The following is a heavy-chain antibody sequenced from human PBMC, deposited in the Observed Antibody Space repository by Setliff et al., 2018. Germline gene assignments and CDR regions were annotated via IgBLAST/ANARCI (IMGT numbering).Heavy chain of an antibody. CDR3: ARGEEGSGSLDAFDI. CDR1: GNSVSSFS. V-gene: IGHV1-18*01. Sequence: ASVKVSCKASGNSVSSFSITWVRQAPGQGLEWMGWVSTYNGDTNYAQKLQGIVTMTTDTSTSTAYMELRSLRSDDTAVYYCARGEEGSGSLDAFDIWGQGTMVTVSS. J-gene: IGHJ3*02. CDR2: VSTYNGDT. D-gene: IGHD3-10*01.